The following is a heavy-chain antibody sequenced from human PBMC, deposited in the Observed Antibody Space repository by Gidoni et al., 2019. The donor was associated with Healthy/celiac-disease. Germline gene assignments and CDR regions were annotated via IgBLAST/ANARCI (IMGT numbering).Heavy chain of an antibody. CDR3: ARYNWNEREVDY. J-gene: IGHJ4*02. CDR1: GFTFSSSA. Sequence: EVQLLESGGGLVQPGGSLRLSCAASGFTFSSSAMSWVRQAPGKGLEWVSAISGSGGSTYYADSVKGRFTISRDNSKNTLYLQMNSLRAEDTAVYYCARYNWNEREVDYWGQGTLVTVSS. D-gene: IGHD1-20*01. V-gene: IGHV3-23*01. CDR2: ISGSGGST.